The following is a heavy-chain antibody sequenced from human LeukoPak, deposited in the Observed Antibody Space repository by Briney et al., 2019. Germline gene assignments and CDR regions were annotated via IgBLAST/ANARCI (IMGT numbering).Heavy chain of an antibody. J-gene: IGHJ4*02. CDR3: ARDPHCSSNICPYDY. Sequence: PSETLSLTCAVSGGSISSSDWWSWVRQPPGRGLEWIGYIYRTEDNNYNPSLKSRLTMSVDKSQNQFSLKLTSVTAADTAVYYCARDPHCSSNICPYDYWGQGILVSLSS. V-gene: IGHV4-4*02. CDR1: GGSISSSDW. CDR2: IYRTEDN. D-gene: IGHD2-2*01.